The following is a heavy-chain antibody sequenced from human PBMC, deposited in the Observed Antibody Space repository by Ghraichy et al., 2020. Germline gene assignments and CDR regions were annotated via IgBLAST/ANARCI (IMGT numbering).Heavy chain of an antibody. CDR3: ARRTVTYGLDV. CDR2: IYSGGTT. Sequence: GGSLRLSCAASGFTVSSNFMIWVRQAPGKGLEWVSVIYSGGTTYYADSVKGRFSISRDNPKNTVYLHVNSLRAEDTGVYYCARRTVTYGLDVWGQGTTVTVSS. D-gene: IGHD4-17*01. V-gene: IGHV3-66*01. CDR1: GFTVSSNF. J-gene: IGHJ6*02.